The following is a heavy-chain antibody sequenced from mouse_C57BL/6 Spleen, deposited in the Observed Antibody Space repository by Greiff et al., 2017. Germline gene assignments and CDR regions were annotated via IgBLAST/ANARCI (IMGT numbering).Heavy chain of an antibody. V-gene: IGHV5-17*01. J-gene: IGHJ4*01. CDR1: GFTFSDYG. CDR2: ISSGSSTI. Sequence: EVQGVESGGGLVKPGGSLKLSCAASGFTFSDYGMHWVRQAPEKGLEWVAYISSGSSTIYYVDTVKGRFTISRDNAKNTLFLQMSSLRSEDTAMYYCARRDYYGSSPYYAMDYWGQGTSVTVSS. D-gene: IGHD1-1*01. CDR3: ARRDYYGSSPYYAMDY.